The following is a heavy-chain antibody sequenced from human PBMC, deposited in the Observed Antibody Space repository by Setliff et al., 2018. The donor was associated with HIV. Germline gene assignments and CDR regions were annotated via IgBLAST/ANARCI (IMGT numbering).Heavy chain of an antibody. Sequence: PSETLSLTCTVSGGSVSDTSYYWGWIRQPPGKGLEWLANVYYSGGTYYNPSLNSRVTMSVDTSRNQFSLKLTSVTAADTALYFCARLGDSVYDFRGYFDYWGQGKLVTVS. CDR1: GGSVSDTSYY. J-gene: IGHJ4*02. CDR2: VYYSGGT. V-gene: IGHV4-39*01. CDR3: ARLGDSVYDFRGYFDY. D-gene: IGHD3-16*01.